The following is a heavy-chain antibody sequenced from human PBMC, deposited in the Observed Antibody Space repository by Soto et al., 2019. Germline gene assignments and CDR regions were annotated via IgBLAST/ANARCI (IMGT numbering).Heavy chain of an antibody. V-gene: IGHV3-23*01. Sequence: PGGSLRLSCAACGFTFSSYAMSWVRQAPGKGLEWVSGISGSGGVTHNAKSVRGRFAISRDNSKNTLYLQMNSLRAEDTAVYYCAKDPSYGDYGPSAFDIWGQGTMVTVSS. D-gene: IGHD4-17*01. CDR1: GFTFSSYA. CDR2: ISGSGGVT. J-gene: IGHJ3*02. CDR3: AKDPSYGDYGPSAFDI.